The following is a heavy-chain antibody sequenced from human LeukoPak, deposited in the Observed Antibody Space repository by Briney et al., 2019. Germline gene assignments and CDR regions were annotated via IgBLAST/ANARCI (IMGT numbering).Heavy chain of an antibody. V-gene: IGHV4-59*01. D-gene: IGHD1-7*01. CDR2: IYYSGST. Sequence: PSETLSLTCTVSGGSISSYYWSWIRQPPGKGLEWIGYIYYSGSTNYNPSLKSRVTISVDTSKNQFSLKLSSVTAADTAVYYCARETDKLPFDYWGQGTLVTVSS. J-gene: IGHJ4*02. CDR1: GGSISSYY. CDR3: ARETDKLPFDY.